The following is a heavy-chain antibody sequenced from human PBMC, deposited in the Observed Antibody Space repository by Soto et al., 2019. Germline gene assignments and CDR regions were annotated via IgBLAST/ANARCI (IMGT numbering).Heavy chain of an antibody. J-gene: IGHJ4*02. V-gene: IGHV3-23*01. Sequence: EVQLLESGGGLVQPGGSLRLSCAASGFTFSSYAMSWVRQAPGKGLEWVSAISGSGGSKYYADSVKGRFTISRDNSKNTLYLQMNSLRDEDTDGYYCVKGGGYCSSTSCWRPNYYDHWGQGTQVTVSP. CDR3: VKGGGYCSSTSCWRPNYYDH. CDR2: ISGSGGSK. D-gene: IGHD2-2*01. CDR1: GFTFSSYA.